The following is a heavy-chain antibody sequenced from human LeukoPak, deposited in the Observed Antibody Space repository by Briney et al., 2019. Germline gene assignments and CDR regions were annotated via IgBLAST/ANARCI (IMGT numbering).Heavy chain of an antibody. CDR3: ARERYFDY. CDR2: ISGGGRST. V-gene: IGHV3-23*01. CDR1: GGSISGSNYY. Sequence: TLSLTCTVSGGSISGSNYYWGWIRQPPGKGLEWVSTISGGGRSTDYADSVKGQFTISRDNSKNTLYLQMNSLRAEDTAVYYCARERYFDYWGQGTLVTVSS. J-gene: IGHJ4*02.